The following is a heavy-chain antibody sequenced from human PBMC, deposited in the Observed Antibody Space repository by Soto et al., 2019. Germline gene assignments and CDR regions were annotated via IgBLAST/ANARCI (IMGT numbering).Heavy chain of an antibody. J-gene: IGHJ3*02. V-gene: IGHV1-58*02. Sequence: SVKVSCKASGFTFTSSAMQWVRQARGQRLEWIGWIVVGSGNTNYAQKFQERVTITRDMSTSTAYTELSSLRSEDTSVYYCAAEGYYDILPGYSEPLGAFDIWG. CDR1: GFTFTSSA. CDR3: AAEGYYDILPGYSEPLGAFDI. CDR2: IVVGSGNT. D-gene: IGHD3-9*01.